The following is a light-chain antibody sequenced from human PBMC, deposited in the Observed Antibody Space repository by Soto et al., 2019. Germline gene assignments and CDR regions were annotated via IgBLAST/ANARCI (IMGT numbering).Light chain of an antibody. CDR1: QNVLSTSNNRNY. Sequence: DIVMTQSPDSLAVSLGERATINCKSSQNVLSTSNNRNYLAWYQHKPGQPPQLLVSWASTRDSAVPDRFSGSGSGTDFTLTISSLQAEDAAVYCCQQYYTTPHTFGQGTKVEI. CDR3: QQYYTTPHT. V-gene: IGKV4-1*01. CDR2: WAS. J-gene: IGKJ1*01.